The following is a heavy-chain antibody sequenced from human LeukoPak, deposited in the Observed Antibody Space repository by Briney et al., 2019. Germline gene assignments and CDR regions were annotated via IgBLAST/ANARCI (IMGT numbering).Heavy chain of an antibody. J-gene: IGHJ4*02. CDR1: GGSFSGYY. CDR3: ARLFVMNYYGSGSYSDYFDY. V-gene: IGHV4-34*01. D-gene: IGHD3-10*01. CDR2: INHSGST. Sequence: PSETLSLTCAVYGGSFSGYYWSWIRQPPGKGLEWIGEINHSGSTNYNPSLKSRVIISVDTSKNQFSLKLSSVTAADTAVYYCARLFVMNYYGSGSYSDYFDYWGQGTLVTVSS.